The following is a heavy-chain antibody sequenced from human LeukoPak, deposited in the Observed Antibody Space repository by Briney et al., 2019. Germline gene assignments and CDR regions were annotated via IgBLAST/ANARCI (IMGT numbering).Heavy chain of an antibody. CDR1: GGSISSSSYS. V-gene: IGHV4-61*02. CDR3: ARNRRTLYYYYMDV. Sequence: SETLSLTCTVSGGSISSSSYSWSWIRQPAGKGLEWIGRIYTSGSTNYNPSLKSRVTMSVDTSKNQFSLKLSSVTAADTAVYYCARNRRTLYYYYMDVWGKGTTVTISS. J-gene: IGHJ6*03. D-gene: IGHD1-1*01. CDR2: IYTSGST.